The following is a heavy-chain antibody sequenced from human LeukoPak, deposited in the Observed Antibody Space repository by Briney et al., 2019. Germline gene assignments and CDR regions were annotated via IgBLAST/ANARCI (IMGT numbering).Heavy chain of an antibody. Sequence: SETLSLTCAVSGYSISSGYYWGWIRQPPGKGLEWIGSIYHSGSSYYNPSLKSRGSFSVDTSKNHFSLKLTSVTAVDTAVHYCARAGSGSRDYFDYWGQGTLVTVSS. J-gene: IGHJ4*02. V-gene: IGHV4-38-2*01. D-gene: IGHD2-15*01. CDR2: IYHSGSS. CDR3: ARAGSGSRDYFDY. CDR1: GYSISSGYY.